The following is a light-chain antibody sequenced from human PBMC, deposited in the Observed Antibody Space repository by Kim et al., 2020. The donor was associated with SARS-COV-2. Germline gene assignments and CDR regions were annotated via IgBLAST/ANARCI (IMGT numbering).Light chain of an antibody. CDR2: GNS. CDR3: QSYDSSLSGSV. V-gene: IGLV1-40*01. CDR1: SSNIGAGDE. Sequence: QRINISCTESSSNIGAGDEVHWYQQLPGTAPKLLIYGNSNRPSGVPDRFSGSKSGTSASLAITGLQAEDEADYYCQSYDSSLSGSVFGGGTQLTVL. J-gene: IGLJ2*01.